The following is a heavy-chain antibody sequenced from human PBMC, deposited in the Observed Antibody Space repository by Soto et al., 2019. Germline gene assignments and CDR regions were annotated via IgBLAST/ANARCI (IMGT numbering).Heavy chain of an antibody. V-gene: IGHV2-5*02. J-gene: IGHJ5*02. CDR2: IYWDDDK. D-gene: IGHD3-16*01. CDR1: GFSLSTSGVG. CDR3: AHSTGDSFGLPSNWFDP. Sequence: SGPTLVKPTPTLTLTCTFSGFSLSTSGVGVGWIRQPPGKALEWLALIYWDDDKRYSPSLKSRLTITKDTSKNQVVLTMTNMDPVDTATYYCAHSTGDSFGLPSNWFDPWGQGTLVTVSS.